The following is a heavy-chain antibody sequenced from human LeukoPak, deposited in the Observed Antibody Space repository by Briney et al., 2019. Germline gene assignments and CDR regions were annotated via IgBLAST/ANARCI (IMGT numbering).Heavy chain of an antibody. CDR2: IWYDGSNK. Sequence: PGRSLRLSCAASGFTFSNYGMHWVRQAPGKGLEWVALIWYDGSNKYYADSVKGRFTISRDNSKNTLYLQMNSLRAEDTAVYYCAREMGLNIVATFGYWGQGTLATVSS. CDR3: AREMGLNIVATFGY. D-gene: IGHD5-12*01. J-gene: IGHJ4*02. CDR1: GFTFSNYG. V-gene: IGHV3-33*01.